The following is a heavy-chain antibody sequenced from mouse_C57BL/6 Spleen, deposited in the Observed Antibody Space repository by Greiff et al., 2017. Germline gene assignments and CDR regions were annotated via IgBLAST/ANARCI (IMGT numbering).Heavy chain of an antibody. J-gene: IGHJ2*01. D-gene: IGHD1-1*01. CDR1: GYTFTSYW. Sequence: QVQLQQPGAELVKPGASVKMSCKASGYTFTSYWITWVKQRPGQGLEWIGDIYPGSGSTNYNEKFKGTATFTADTSSNTAYMQLSSLTTEDSAIYYCARGYYYGSSPHYFDYWGQGTTLTVSS. V-gene: IGHV1-55*01. CDR3: ARGYYYGSSPHYFDY. CDR2: IYPGSGST.